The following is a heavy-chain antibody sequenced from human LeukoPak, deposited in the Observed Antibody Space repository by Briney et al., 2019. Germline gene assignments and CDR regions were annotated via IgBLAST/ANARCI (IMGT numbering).Heavy chain of an antibody. D-gene: IGHD2/OR15-2a*01. CDR3: ARDTSHPTFYYYYYMDV. Sequence: GGSLRLSCAASGFTFSNYAMSWVRQAPGKGLEWVSAISGSASSTYYADSVKGRFTISRDNSKNTLYLQMNSLRADDTAVYYCARDTSHPTFYYYYYMDVWGKGTTVTVSS. J-gene: IGHJ6*03. CDR2: ISGSASST. V-gene: IGHV3-23*01. CDR1: GFTFSNYA.